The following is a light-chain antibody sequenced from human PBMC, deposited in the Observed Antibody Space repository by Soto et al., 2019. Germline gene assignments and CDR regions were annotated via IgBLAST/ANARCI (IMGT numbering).Light chain of an antibody. CDR1: SSDVGGYNY. V-gene: IGLV2-14*01. Sequence: QSVLTQHASVSGSPGRSITISCTGTSSDVGGYNYVSWYQQHPGKAPKLMIYDVSNRPSGVSNRFSGSKSGNTASLTISGLQAEDEDDYYCSSYTSSSTVVFGGGTKLTVL. CDR2: DVS. CDR3: SSYTSSSTVV. J-gene: IGLJ2*01.